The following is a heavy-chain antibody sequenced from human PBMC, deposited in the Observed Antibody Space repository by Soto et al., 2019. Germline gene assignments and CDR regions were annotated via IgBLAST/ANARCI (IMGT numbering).Heavy chain of an antibody. V-gene: IGHV3-7*01. CDR3: ARDCSSTSCYTSYYGMDV. J-gene: IGHJ6*02. D-gene: IGHD2-2*02. CDR1: GFTFSSYW. CDR2: IKQDGSEK. Sequence: GGSLRLSCAASGFTFSSYWMSWVRQAPGKGLEWVANIKQDGSEKYYVDSVKGRFTISRDNAKNSLYLQMNSLRAEDTAVCYCARDCSSTSCYTSYYGMDVWGQGTTVTVSS.